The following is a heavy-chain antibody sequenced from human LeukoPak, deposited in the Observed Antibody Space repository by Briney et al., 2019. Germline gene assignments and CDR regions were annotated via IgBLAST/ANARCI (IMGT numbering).Heavy chain of an antibody. Sequence: SQTLSLTCTVSGGSISSGGYYWSWIRQHPGKGLEWIGYIYYSGSTYYNPSLKSRVTISVDTSKNQFSLKLSSVTAEDTAVYYCAKWGDFDVLTGYYVPDFWGQGTLVTVSS. CDR3: AKWGDFDVLTGYYVPDF. CDR1: GGSISSGGYY. D-gene: IGHD3-9*01. J-gene: IGHJ4*02. CDR2: IYYSGST. V-gene: IGHV4-31*03.